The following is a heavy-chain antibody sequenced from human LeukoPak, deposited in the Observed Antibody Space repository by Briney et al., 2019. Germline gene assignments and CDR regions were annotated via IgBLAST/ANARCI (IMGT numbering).Heavy chain of an antibody. CDR1: GYTFTGYY. Sequence: ASVKVSCKASGYTFTGYYMHWVRQAPGQGLEWMEWINPNSGGTNYAQKFQGRVTMTRDTSISTAYMELSRLRSDDTAVYYCARGNEYCSSTSCGRGAFDIWGQGTMVTVSS. D-gene: IGHD2-2*01. J-gene: IGHJ3*02. CDR3: ARGNEYCSSTSCGRGAFDI. V-gene: IGHV1-2*02. CDR2: INPNSGGT.